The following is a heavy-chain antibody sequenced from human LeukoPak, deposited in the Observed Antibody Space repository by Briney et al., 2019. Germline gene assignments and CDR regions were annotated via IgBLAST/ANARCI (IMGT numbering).Heavy chain of an antibody. CDR1: GYTFTGYY. CDR2: INPNSGGT. D-gene: IGHD3-22*01. CDR3: ARDLSYYDSSGDFDY. V-gene: IGHV1-2*02. Sequence: GASVKVSCKASGYTFTGYYMHWVRQAPGQGLEWMGWINPNSGGTNYAQKFQGRVTMTRDTSISTAYMELSRLRSGDTAVYYCARDLSYYDSSGDFDYWGQGTLVTVSS. J-gene: IGHJ4*02.